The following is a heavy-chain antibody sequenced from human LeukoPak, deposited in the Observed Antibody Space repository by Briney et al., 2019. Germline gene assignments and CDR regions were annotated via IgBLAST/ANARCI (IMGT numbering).Heavy chain of an antibody. CDR3: AREPKYSSGWWVDY. CDR1: GFTVSSNY. V-gene: IGHV3-53*01. Sequence: GGSLRLSCAASGFTVSSNYMSWVRQAPGKGLEWVSVIYSGGSTYYADSVKGRFTTSRDNSKNTLYLQMNSLRAEDTAVYYCAREPKYSSGWWVDYWGQGTLVTVSS. D-gene: IGHD6-19*01. J-gene: IGHJ4*02. CDR2: IYSGGST.